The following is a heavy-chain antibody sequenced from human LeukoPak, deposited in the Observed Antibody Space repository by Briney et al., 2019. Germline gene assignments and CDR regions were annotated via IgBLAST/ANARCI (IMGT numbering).Heavy chain of an antibody. CDR1: GFTFGSYA. CDR2: ISYDGSNK. J-gene: IGHJ4*02. Sequence: GGSLRLSCAASGFTFGSYAMHWVRQAPGKGLEWVAVISYDGSNKYYADSVKGRFTISRDNSKNTLYLQMNSLRAEDAAVYYCAKGPTARTIAVAAHAAPFDYWGQGTLVTVSS. D-gene: IGHD6-19*01. V-gene: IGHV3-30-3*01. CDR3: AKGPTARTIAVAAHAAPFDY.